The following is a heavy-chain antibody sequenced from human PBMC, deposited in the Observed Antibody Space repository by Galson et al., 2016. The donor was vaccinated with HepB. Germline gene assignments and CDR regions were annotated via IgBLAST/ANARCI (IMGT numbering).Heavy chain of an antibody. Sequence: TLSSYVITWVRQAPGQGLEWMGRISAYDDNTKYADKLQGRVTMTTDTSTNTAYMELRSLRSDDTAVYFCARGYNYDFTYYGMDVWGQGTTVTASS. CDR1: TLSSYV. CDR3: ARGYNYDFTYYGMDV. CDR2: ISAYDDNT. D-gene: IGHD3-3*01. V-gene: IGHV1-18*01. J-gene: IGHJ6*02.